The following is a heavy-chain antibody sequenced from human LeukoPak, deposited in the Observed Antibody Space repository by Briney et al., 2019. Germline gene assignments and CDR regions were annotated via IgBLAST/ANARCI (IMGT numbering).Heavy chain of an antibody. CDR2: ISSNGGST. J-gene: IGHJ6*03. CDR3: ARELVPYYYYMDV. D-gene: IGHD6-13*01. Sequence: GGSLRLSCAASGFTFCSYAMHWVRRAPGKGLEYVSAISSNGGSTYYANSVKGRFTISRDNSKNTLYLHMGSLRAEDMAVYYCARELVPYYYYMDVWGKGTTVTISS. V-gene: IGHV3-64*01. CDR1: GFTFCSYA.